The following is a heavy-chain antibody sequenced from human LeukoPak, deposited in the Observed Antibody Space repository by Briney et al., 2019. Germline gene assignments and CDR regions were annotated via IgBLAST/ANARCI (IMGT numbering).Heavy chain of an antibody. CDR1: GFTFSSYG. D-gene: IGHD5-18*01. J-gene: IGHJ1*01. CDR3: ARAGYSMDTEYFQH. V-gene: IGHV3-33*03. Sequence: PGRSLRLSCAASGFTFSSYGMHWVRQAPGKGLEWVAVIWYDGSNKYYADSVKGRFTISRDNAKSSLYLQMNSLRAEDTAVYYCARAGYSMDTEYFQHWGQGTLVTVSS. CDR2: IWYDGSNK.